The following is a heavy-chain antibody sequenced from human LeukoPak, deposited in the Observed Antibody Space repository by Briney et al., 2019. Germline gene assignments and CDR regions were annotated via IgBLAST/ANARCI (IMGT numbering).Heavy chain of an antibody. CDR1: GFTFSSYW. D-gene: IGHD5-24*01. CDR2: IKQDGSEK. CDR3: ARAEMTTITYPDY. V-gene: IGHV3-7*01. Sequence: GGSLRLSCAASGFTFSSYWMSWVRQAPGKGLEWVANIKQDGSEKYYVDSVKGRFTISRDNAKNSLYLQMNSLRAEDTAIYYCARAEMTTITYPDYWGQGTPVTVSS. J-gene: IGHJ4*02.